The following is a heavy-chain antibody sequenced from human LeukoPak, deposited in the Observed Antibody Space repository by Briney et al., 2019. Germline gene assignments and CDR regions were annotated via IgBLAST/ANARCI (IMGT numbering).Heavy chain of an antibody. CDR2: ITRNSGST. D-gene: IGHD6-19*01. J-gene: IGHJ4*02. CDR1: GFNFDHYA. CDR3: ANGPALAGIDY. Sequence: GGSLRLSCAASGFNFDHYAMHWVRQAPGKGLEGVSGITRNSGSTGYADSVKGRFTISRDDAKNSLYLQMNSLRGEDTAFYYCANGPALAGIDYWGQGTLVTVSS. V-gene: IGHV3-9*01.